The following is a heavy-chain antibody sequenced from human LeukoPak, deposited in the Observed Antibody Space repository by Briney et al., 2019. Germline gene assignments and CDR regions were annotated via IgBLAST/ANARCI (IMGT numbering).Heavy chain of an antibody. CDR2: IIPILGIA. CDR3: ARDLSGTIFVGNNWFDP. D-gene: IGHD3-3*01. CDR1: GGTFSSYT. V-gene: IGHV1-69*04. J-gene: IGHJ5*02. Sequence: ASVKVSCKASGGTFSSYTISWVRQAPGQGLEWMGRIIPILGIANYAQKFQGRVTITADKSTSTAYMELSSLGSEDTAGYYCARDLSGTIFVGNNWFDPWGEGTLVTVSS.